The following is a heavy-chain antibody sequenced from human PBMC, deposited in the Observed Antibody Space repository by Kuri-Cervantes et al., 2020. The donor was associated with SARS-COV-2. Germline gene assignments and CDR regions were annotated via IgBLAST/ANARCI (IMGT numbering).Heavy chain of an antibody. D-gene: IGHD3-3*01. CDR1: GYTFTSYG. V-gene: IGHV1-69*13. Sequence: SVKVSCKASGYTFTSYGISWVRQAPGQGLEWMGGLIPIFGTANYAQKFQGRVTITADESTSTAYMELSSLRSEDTAVYYCANGKKYYGFWSGYPIPSWYCDLWGRGTLVTVSS. J-gene: IGHJ2*01. CDR2: LIPIFGTA. CDR3: ANGKKYYGFWSGYPIPSWYCDL.